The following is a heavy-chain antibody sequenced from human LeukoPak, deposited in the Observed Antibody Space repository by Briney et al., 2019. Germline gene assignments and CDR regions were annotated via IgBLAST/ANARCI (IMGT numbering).Heavy chain of an antibody. J-gene: IGHJ6*03. V-gene: IGHV1-46*01. CDR2: INPSGGSA. D-gene: IGHD3-10*01. CDR3: ARGYGSGPSGYYYYYMDV. CDR1: GYTFTSYY. Sequence: ASVKVSCKASGYTFTSYYMRWVRQAPGQGLEWMGIINPSGGSASYAQKFQGRVTMTRDMSTSTVYMELSSLRSEDTAVYYCARGYGSGPSGYYYYYMDVWGKGTTVTVSS.